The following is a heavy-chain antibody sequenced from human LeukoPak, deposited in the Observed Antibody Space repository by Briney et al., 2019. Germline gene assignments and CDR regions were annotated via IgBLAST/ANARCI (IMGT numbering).Heavy chain of an antibody. Sequence: PGRSLRLSCAASGFIFSNYGIHWVRQAPGKGLEWVAVISYDGTNKYYADSVKGRFTISRDNSKNTVYLQMNSLRAEDTAVYYCARVGSSGWYVYYFDYWGQGTLVTVSS. CDR3: ARVGSSGWYVYYFDY. CDR2: ISYDGTNK. D-gene: IGHD6-19*01. CDR1: GFIFSNYG. J-gene: IGHJ4*02. V-gene: IGHV3-30*03.